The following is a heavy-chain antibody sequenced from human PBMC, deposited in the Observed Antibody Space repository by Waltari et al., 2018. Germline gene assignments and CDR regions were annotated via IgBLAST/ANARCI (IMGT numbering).Heavy chain of an antibody. V-gene: IGHV4-61*02. J-gene: IGHJ4*02. CDR2: IYTSGST. CDR1: GGSISRGSYY. Sequence: QVQLQESGPGLVKPSQTLSLTCTVSGGSISRGSYYWSWIRQPAGKGLEWIGRIYTSGSTNYNPSLKSRVTISVDTSKNQFSLKLSSVTAADTAVYYCARESLRYSYAPWFFDYWGQGTLVTVSS. D-gene: IGHD5-18*01. CDR3: ARESLRYSYAPWFFDY.